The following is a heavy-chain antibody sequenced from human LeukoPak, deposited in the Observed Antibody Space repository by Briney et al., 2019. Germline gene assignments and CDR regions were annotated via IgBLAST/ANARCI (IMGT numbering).Heavy chain of an antibody. J-gene: IGHJ4*02. D-gene: IGHD3-3*01. CDR3: ARGAPIFGVVIKGLDY. V-gene: IGHV4-34*01. CDR1: GGSFSGYY. Sequence: PSETLSLTCAVYGGSFSGYYWSWIRQPPGKGLEWIGEINHSGSTNYNPSLKSRVTISVDTSKNQFSLKLSSVTAADTAVYYCARGAPIFGVVIKGLDYWGQGTLVTVSS. CDR2: INHSGST.